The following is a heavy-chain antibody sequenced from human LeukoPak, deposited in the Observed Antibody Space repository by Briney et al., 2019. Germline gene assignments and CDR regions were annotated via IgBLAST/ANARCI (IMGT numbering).Heavy chain of an antibody. CDR1: GFTFSSYG. J-gene: IGHJ4*02. V-gene: IGHV3-64*01. D-gene: IGHD6-19*01. Sequence: GGSLRLSCAASGFTFSSYGMHWVRQAPGKGLEYVSAISSNGGSTYYANSVKGRFTISRDNSKNTLYLQMGSLRAEDMAVYYCARVGGDSSGWYGYGYWGQGTLVTVSS. CDR3: ARVGGDSSGWYGYGY. CDR2: ISSNGGST.